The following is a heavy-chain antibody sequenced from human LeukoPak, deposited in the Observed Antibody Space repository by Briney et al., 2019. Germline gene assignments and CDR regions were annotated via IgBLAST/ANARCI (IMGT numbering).Heavy chain of an antibody. V-gene: IGHV3-53*01. CDR2: IYSSGDS. Sequence: GGSLRLSCAASGFTVSSKYMSWVRQTPGKGLQWVALIYSSGDSYTADSVKGRLTISRDDSENTLYLQMDSLRAEDTAVYCCATGYYFGSGSYGYLDYWGQGTLVTVSS. J-gene: IGHJ4*02. CDR3: ATGYYFGSGSYGYLDY. D-gene: IGHD3-10*01. CDR1: GFTVSSKY.